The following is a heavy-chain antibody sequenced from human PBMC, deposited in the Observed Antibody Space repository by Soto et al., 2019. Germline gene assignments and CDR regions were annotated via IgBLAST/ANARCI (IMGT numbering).Heavy chain of an antibody. J-gene: IGHJ6*02. CDR2: IIPIFGTA. V-gene: IGHV1-69*13. CDR3: ASTDFWSGYYIYYYYGMDV. Sequence: GASVKVSCKASGGTFSSYAISWVRQAPGQGLEWMGGIIPIFGTANYAQKFQGRVTITADESTSTAYMELSSLRSEDTAVYYCASTDFWSGYYIYYYYGMDVWGQGTTVTVSS. D-gene: IGHD3-3*01. CDR1: GGTFSSYA.